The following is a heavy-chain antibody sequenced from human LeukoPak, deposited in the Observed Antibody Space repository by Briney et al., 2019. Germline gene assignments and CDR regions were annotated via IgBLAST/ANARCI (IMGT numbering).Heavy chain of an antibody. V-gene: IGHV3-48*01. CDR3: AREIGCSSTSCYAQGWFDP. CDR1: GFTFSSYS. J-gene: IGHJ5*02. CDR2: ISSSSSTI. D-gene: IGHD2-2*01. Sequence: GGSLRLSCAASGFTFSSYSMNWVRQAPGKGLEWVSYISSSSSTIYYADSVKGRFTISRDNAKNSLYLQMNSLRAEDTAVYYCAREIGCSSTSCYAQGWFDPWGQGTLVTVSS.